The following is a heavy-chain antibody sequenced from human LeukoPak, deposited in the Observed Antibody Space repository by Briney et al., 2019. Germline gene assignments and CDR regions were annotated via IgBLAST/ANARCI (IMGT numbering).Heavy chain of an antibody. CDR2: ISESGNSI. CDR3: ARDWTKGLEDAFDI. V-gene: IGHV3-48*03. CDR1: GFTFKSYE. D-gene: IGHD3/OR15-3a*01. J-gene: IGHJ3*02. Sequence: GGSLRLSCAASGFTFKSYEMNWVRQAPGEGLEWVSYISESGNSIYYADSVKGRFTISRDNAKNSLYLQMNGLRAEDTAVYYCARDWTKGLEDAFDIWGQGTMVTVST.